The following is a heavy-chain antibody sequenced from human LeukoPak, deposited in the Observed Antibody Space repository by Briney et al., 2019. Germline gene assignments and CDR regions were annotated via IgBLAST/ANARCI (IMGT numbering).Heavy chain of an antibody. D-gene: IGHD3-16*01. V-gene: IGHV1-58*01. CDR1: GFTFTSSA. CDR2: IVVGSGNT. CDR3: ARSEYDLQGSSARWPDY. Sequence: ASVKVSCKASGFTFTSSAVQWVRQARGQRLEWIGWIVVGSGNTNYAQKFQERVTITRDTSASTAYMELSSLGSEDTAVYYCARSEYDLQGSSARWPDYWGQGALVTVSS. J-gene: IGHJ4*02.